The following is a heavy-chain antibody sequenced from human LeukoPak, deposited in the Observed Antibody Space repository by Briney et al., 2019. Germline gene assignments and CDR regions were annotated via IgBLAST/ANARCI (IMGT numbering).Heavy chain of an antibody. D-gene: IGHD4/OR15-4a*01. Sequence: GGTLRLSCAASGFTFSSYAMNWVRQAPGKGLEWVSAISGSGGSTYYADSVKGRFTISRDNSKNTLYLQMNSLRAEDTAVYYCARRAGAYSHPYDYWGQGTLVTVSS. V-gene: IGHV3-23*01. CDR1: GFTFSSYA. J-gene: IGHJ4*02. CDR2: ISGSGGST. CDR3: ARRAGAYSHPYDY.